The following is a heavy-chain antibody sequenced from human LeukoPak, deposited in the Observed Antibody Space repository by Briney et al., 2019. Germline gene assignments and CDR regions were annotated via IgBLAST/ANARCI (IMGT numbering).Heavy chain of an antibody. D-gene: IGHD3-16*02. CDR3: AKGGTYYDYVWGSYRYTLFDY. J-gene: IGHJ4*02. CDR2: ISGSGGST. Sequence: GGSLSLSCAASGFTFSSYAMSWVRQAPGKGVEWVSAISGSGGSTYYADSVKGRFTISRDNSKNTLYMQMNRLRAEDTAVYYCAKGGTYYDYVWGSYRYTLFDYWGQGTLVTVSS. V-gene: IGHV3-23*01. CDR1: GFTFSSYA.